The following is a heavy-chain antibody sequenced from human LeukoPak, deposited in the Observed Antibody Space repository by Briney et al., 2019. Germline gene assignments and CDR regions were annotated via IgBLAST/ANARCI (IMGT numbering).Heavy chain of an antibody. J-gene: IGHJ6*02. CDR3: AAPQSRISSYYYVMDV. CDR1: GGTFSSYA. CDR2: IIPIFGTA. Sequence: SVKVSCKASGGTFSSYAISWVRQAPGQGLEWMGGIIPIFGTANYAQKFQGRVTITADESTSTAYMELSSLISEDTAVYYCAAPQSRISSYYYVMDVWGQGTTVTVSS. D-gene: IGHD2-15*01. V-gene: IGHV1-69*13.